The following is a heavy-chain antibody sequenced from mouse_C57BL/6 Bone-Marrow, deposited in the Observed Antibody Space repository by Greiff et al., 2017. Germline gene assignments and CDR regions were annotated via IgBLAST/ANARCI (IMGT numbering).Heavy chain of an antibody. CDR3: ACSYYGSSDFDY. CDR1: GYTFTSYG. D-gene: IGHD1-1*01. V-gene: IGHV1-81*01. CDR2: ISPRSGNT. Sequence: QVQLQQSGAELARPGASVKLSCKASGYTFTSYGISWVKQRPGQGLEWIGEISPRSGNTNYNEKFKGKATLTADKSSTTAYMELRSLTSEYSAVYFCACSYYGSSDFDYWGQGTTITVSS. J-gene: IGHJ2*01.